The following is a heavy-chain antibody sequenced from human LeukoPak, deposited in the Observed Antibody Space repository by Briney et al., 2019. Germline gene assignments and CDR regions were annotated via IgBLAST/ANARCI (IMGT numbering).Heavy chain of an antibody. CDR2: INPNSGGT. Sequence: ASVKVSCKASGYTFTSYYMHWVRQAPGQGLEWMGWINPNSGGTNYAQKFQGRVTMTRDTSISTAYMELSRLRSDDTAVYYCARARTTSRTGSYYNWGQGTLVTVSS. V-gene: IGHV1-2*02. J-gene: IGHJ4*02. D-gene: IGHD3-10*01. CDR1: GYTFTSYY. CDR3: ARARTTSRTGSYYN.